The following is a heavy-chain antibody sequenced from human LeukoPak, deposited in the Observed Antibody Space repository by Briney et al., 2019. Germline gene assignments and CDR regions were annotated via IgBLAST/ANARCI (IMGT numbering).Heavy chain of an antibody. V-gene: IGHV4-59*08. CDR3: ARHSLDSGSFLLFDY. CDR2: IYYSGST. Sequence: SETLSLTCTVSGGSISSYYWSWIRQPPGKGLEWIGYIYYSGSTNYNPSLKSRVTISVDTSKNQFSLKLSSVTAADTAVYYCARHSLDSGSFLLFDYWGQGTLVTVSS. J-gene: IGHJ4*02. D-gene: IGHD1-26*01. CDR1: GGSISSYY.